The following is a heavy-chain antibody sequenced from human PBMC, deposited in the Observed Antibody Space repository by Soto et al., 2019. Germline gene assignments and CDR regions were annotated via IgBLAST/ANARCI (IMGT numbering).Heavy chain of an antibody. CDR1: GGTFSSYA. CDR2: IIPIFGTA. CDR3: ARDNDEWLRFSPLRF. Sequence: QVQLVQSGAEVKKPGSSVKVSCKASGGTFSSYAISWVRQAPGQGLEWMGGIIPIFGTANYAQKFQASVTITADESKCTGYRELSSLRPEDTAVYYCARDNDEWLRFSPLRFWGQEPLVTVSS. J-gene: IGHJ4*02. D-gene: IGHD5-12*01. V-gene: IGHV1-69*01.